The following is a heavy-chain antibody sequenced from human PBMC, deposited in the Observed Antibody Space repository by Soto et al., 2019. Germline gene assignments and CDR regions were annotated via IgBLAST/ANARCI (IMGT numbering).Heavy chain of an antibody. J-gene: IGHJ5*02. CDR2: IYYSGST. CDR3: ARIPVDTYMINWFDP. D-gene: IGHD5-18*01. Sequence: PSETLSLTCTFSGCSVSRGDYYWSWIRQPPGKGLEWIGYIYYSGSTNYNPSLKSRVSISLDTSKNQFSLRLTSVTAADTAVYYCARIPVDTYMINWFDPWGQGTLVTVSS. CDR1: GCSVSRGDYY. V-gene: IGHV4-61*08.